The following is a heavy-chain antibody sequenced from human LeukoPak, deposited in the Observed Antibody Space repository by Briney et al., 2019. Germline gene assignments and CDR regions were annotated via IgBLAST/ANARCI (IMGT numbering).Heavy chain of an antibody. CDR1: GGSISSGSYY. V-gene: IGHV4-61*02. J-gene: IGHJ3*02. CDR3: ARDLRGEVDSSGYYTPDAFDI. CDR2: IYTSGST. D-gene: IGHD3-22*01. Sequence: SETLSLTYTVSGGSISSGSYYWSWIRQPAGKGLEWIGRIYTSGSTNYNPSLKSRVTISVDTSKNQFSLKLSSVTAADTAVYYCARDLRGEVDSSGYYTPDAFDIWGQGTMVTVSS.